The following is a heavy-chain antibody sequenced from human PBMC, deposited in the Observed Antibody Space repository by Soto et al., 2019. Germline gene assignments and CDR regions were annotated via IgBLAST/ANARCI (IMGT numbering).Heavy chain of an antibody. CDR3: VRGPTSGWND. CDR2: IYHSGST. CDR1: GGSISNSNW. V-gene: IGHV4-4*02. Sequence: PSETLSLTCAVSGGSISNSNWWSWVRQPPGKGLEWIGEIYHSGSTNYNPSLKSRVTISVDKSKNHFSLNLKSVTAADTAVYYCVRGPTSGWNDWGQGTLVTVSS. J-gene: IGHJ4*02. D-gene: IGHD6-19*01.